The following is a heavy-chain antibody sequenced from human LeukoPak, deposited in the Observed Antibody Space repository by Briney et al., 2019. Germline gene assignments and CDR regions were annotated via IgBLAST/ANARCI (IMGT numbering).Heavy chain of an antibody. CDR2: ITGSGSGGRT. V-gene: IGHV3-23*01. Sequence: GGSLRLSCAASGFTFSSYAMSWVRQAPGKGLEWVSGITGSGSGGRTYYADSVKGRFTISRDNSKNTMYLQMSSLRAEDTAVYYCAKAGSIRFDYWGQGALVAVSS. J-gene: IGHJ4*02. D-gene: IGHD1-26*01. CDR1: GFTFSSYA. CDR3: AKAGSIRFDY.